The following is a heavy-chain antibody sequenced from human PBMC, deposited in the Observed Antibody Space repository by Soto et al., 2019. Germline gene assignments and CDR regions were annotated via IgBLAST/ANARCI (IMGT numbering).Heavy chain of an antibody. CDR1: GGPISSGGYY. J-gene: IGHJ3*02. D-gene: IGHD6-6*01. V-gene: IGHV4-31*03. CDR2: IYHSGNT. Sequence: SETLSLTCSVSGGPISSGGYYWSWIRQLPGKDLEWIGYIYHSGNTYYNSSLKSRLTISVDTSKNQFSLKLTSVTAADTAVYYCARVGISSSDAFDIWGQGTMVTVSS. CDR3: ARVGISSSDAFDI.